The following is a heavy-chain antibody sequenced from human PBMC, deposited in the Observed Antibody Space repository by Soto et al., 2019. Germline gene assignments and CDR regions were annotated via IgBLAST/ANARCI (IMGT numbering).Heavy chain of an antibody. J-gene: IGHJ4*02. CDR2: SVAGSGNR. Sequence: QVQLMQSGAEVTKPGGSVTLACKTSGYAFMSYGLSWVRLAPGQGLEWMGWSVAGSGNRIYAQKFQDRINMNIDTSTNTGYMELRRLRSDDSALYFCTREAGYGSGSRHFDNWGQGTLVTVSS. CDR3: TREAGYGSGSRHFDN. CDR1: GYAFMSYG. D-gene: IGHD3-10*01. V-gene: IGHV1-18*01.